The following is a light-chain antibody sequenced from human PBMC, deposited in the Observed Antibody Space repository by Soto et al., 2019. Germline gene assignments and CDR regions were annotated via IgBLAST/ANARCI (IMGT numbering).Light chain of an antibody. V-gene: IGLV2-23*01. CDR1: SSDVGSYNL. CDR3: CSCGSGRTLV. J-gene: IGLJ3*02. CDR2: EDN. Sequence: QSALTQPASVSGSPGQSITISCTGTSSDVGSYNLVSWYQQYPGKAPKLIIYEDNKRPSGVSNRFSGSKSDNTASLTISGLQAEDEAEYHCCSCGSGRTLVFGGGTKVTVL.